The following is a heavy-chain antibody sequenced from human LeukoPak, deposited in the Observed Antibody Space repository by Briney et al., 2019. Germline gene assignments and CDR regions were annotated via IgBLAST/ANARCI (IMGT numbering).Heavy chain of an antibody. J-gene: IGHJ3*02. CDR2: IGAGGGST. V-gene: IGHV3-23*01. Sequence: PGGSLRLSCAASGFTFSSYAMSWVRQAPGKGLEWVSVIGAGGGSTSYAASVKGRFTISRDNSKNTLFLQMNSLRAEDTAVYYCAKDLRGLDAFDIWGQGTMVTVSS. CDR1: GFTFSSYA. D-gene: IGHD3/OR15-3a*01. CDR3: AKDLRGLDAFDI.